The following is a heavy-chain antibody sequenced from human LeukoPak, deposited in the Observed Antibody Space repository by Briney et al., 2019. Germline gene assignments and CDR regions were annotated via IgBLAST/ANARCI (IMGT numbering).Heavy chain of an antibody. Sequence: ASVKVSCKASGYTFTSYDINWVRQATGQGLEWMGWMNPNSGNTGYAQKFQGRVTMTRNTSISTAYMELSSLRPEDTAVYYCARRLELPYYYYGMDVWGQGTTVTVSS. J-gene: IGHJ6*02. CDR1: GYTFTSYD. CDR3: ARRLELPYYYYGMDV. CDR2: MNPNSGNT. D-gene: IGHD3-10*01. V-gene: IGHV1-8*01.